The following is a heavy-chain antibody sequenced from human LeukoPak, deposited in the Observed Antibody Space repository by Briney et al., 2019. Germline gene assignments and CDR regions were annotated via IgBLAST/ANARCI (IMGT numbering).Heavy chain of an antibody. CDR2: ISSSGSTI. J-gene: IGHJ6*04. Sequence: GGSLRLSCAASGFIFRSYEMNWVRQAPGKGLEWVSYISSSGSTIYYADSVKGRFTLSRDNAKNSLYLQMNSLRAEDTAVYYCAELGITMIGGVWGEATTVTISS. D-gene: IGHD3-10*02. CDR3: AELGITMIGGV. CDR1: GFIFRSYE. V-gene: IGHV3-48*03.